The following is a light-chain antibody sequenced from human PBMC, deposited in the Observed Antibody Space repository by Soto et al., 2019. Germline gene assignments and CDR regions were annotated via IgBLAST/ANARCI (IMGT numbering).Light chain of an antibody. CDR2: DAS. J-gene: IGKJ3*01. V-gene: IGKV1-33*01. CDR1: QDISNY. CDR3: QQYDNLPPGT. Sequence: DIQMTQSPSSLSASVGDRVTITCQASQDISNYLNWYQQKPGKAPKLLIYDASNLETGVPSRFSGSGSGTDFTFTISSLQPEDIATYYCQQYDNLPPGTFGPGTKVYIK.